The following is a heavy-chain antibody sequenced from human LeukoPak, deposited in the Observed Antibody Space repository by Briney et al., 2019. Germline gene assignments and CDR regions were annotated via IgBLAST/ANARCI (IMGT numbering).Heavy chain of an antibody. Sequence: SVKVSCKASGGTFSSYAISWVRQAPGQGLEWMGGIIPIFGTANYAQKFQGRVTITTDESTSTAYMELSSLRSEDTAVYYCARPSYYYDSPFDYWGQGTLVTASS. V-gene: IGHV1-69*05. D-gene: IGHD3-22*01. CDR2: IIPIFGTA. CDR3: ARPSYYYDSPFDY. CDR1: GGTFSSYA. J-gene: IGHJ4*02.